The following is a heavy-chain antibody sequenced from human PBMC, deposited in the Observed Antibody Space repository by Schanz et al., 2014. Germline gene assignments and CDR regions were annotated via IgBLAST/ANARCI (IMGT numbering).Heavy chain of an antibody. CDR1: GGSVSSGGDY. Sequence: QVQLQESGPGLVKPSQTLSLTCTVSGGSVSSGGDYWSWIRQHPGKGLEWIGFISYSGTTYYNPSFKSRVTPSVDTSKNQFSLKLSSVTAADTAVYYCARDRGHGDLPGDIWGRGTMVTVSS. J-gene: IGHJ3*02. D-gene: IGHD4-17*01. CDR3: ARDRGHGDLPGDI. V-gene: IGHV4-31*03. CDR2: ISYSGTT.